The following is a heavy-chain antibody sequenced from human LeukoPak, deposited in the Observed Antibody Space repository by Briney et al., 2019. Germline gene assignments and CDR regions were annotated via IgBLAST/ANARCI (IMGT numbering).Heavy chain of an antibody. Sequence: PSETLSLTCTVSGGSISSSSYYWGWIRQPPGKGLEWIGYIYYSGSTYYNPSLKSRVTISVDTSKNQFSLKLSSVTAADTAVYYCARHKLDQDYWGQGTLVTVSS. J-gene: IGHJ4*02. D-gene: IGHD1-1*01. CDR2: IYYSGST. CDR3: ARHKLDQDY. CDR1: GGSISSSSYY. V-gene: IGHV4-30-4*08.